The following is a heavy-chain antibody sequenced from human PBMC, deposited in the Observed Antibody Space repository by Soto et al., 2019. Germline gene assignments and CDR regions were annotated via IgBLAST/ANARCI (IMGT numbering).Heavy chain of an antibody. CDR2: INQDGTQK. CDR3: SGGVGDAV. D-gene: IGHD1-26*01. V-gene: IGHV3-7*04. CDR1: GFTFRRDW. J-gene: IGHJ4*02. Sequence: EERLVESGGGLVQPGGSLRLSCAISGFTFRRDWMNWVRQAPGKGLEWVAHINQDGTQKYYVDSVKGRFTIFRDNAKNSLYLQMNSLSVEDTAVYYCSGGVGDAVWGQGTLVTVSS.